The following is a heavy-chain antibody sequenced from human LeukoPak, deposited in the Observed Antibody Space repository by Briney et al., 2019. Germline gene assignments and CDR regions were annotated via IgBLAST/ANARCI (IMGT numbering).Heavy chain of an antibody. Sequence: SVKVSCKASGGTFSSYAISWVRQAPGQGLEWMGRIIPILGIANYAQKFQGRVTITADKSTSTAYMELSSLRSEDTAVYYCARDPESYYDILTGYYSTYYYYGMDVWGQGTTVTVSS. CDR2: IIPILGIA. J-gene: IGHJ6*02. CDR3: ARDPESYYDILTGYYSTYYYYGMDV. D-gene: IGHD3-9*01. CDR1: GGTFSSYA. V-gene: IGHV1-69*04.